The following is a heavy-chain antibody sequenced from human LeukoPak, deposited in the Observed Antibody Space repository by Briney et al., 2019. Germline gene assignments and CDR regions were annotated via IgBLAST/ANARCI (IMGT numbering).Heavy chain of an antibody. D-gene: IGHD3-16*01. V-gene: IGHV3-23*01. CDR1: GFTFGDYA. J-gene: IGHJ4*02. CDR3: APRGGNLLNLVDY. CDR2: ISGSGGST. Sequence: GGSLRPSCTASGFTFGDYAMSWVRQAPGKGLEWVSAISGSGGSTYYADSVKGRFTISRDNSKNTLYLQMNSLRAEDTAVYYCAPRGGNLLNLVDYWGQGTLVTVSS.